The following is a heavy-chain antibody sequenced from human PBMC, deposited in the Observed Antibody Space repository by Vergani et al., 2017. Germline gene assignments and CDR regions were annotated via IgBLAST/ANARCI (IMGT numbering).Heavy chain of an antibody. CDR1: GFTLSNYE. CDR2: IQFDGSNQ. D-gene: IGHD3-16*01. CDR3: AKHFRGWGIDY. J-gene: IGHJ4*02. Sequence: QVQLVESGGGVVQRGGSLRLPCETSGFTLSNYEMQWIRQGPGKGLEFVAFIQFDGSNQYYADSVKGRFTLSRDFSKNTLYLQMNSLRTDDTATYYCAKHFRGWGIDYWGQGTQVIVSS. V-gene: IGHV3-30*02.